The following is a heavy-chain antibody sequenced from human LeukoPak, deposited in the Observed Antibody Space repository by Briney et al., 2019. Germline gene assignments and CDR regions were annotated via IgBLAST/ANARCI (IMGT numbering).Heavy chain of an antibody. CDR1: GGSISTYY. Sequence: PSETLSLTCTVSGGSISTYYWSWIRQSPGKGLEWIGYIYYSGSTNYNPSLKSRVTISVDTSKNQFSLKLSSLTAADTAVYYCARAPSAGLPPGYWGQGTLVTVSS. V-gene: IGHV4-59*01. J-gene: IGHJ4*02. CDR3: ARAPSAGLPPGY. CDR2: IYYSGST.